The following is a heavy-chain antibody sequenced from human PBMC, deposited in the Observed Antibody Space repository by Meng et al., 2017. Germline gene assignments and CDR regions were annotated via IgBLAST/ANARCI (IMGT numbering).Heavy chain of an antibody. D-gene: IGHD4-11*01. CDR1: GYLFTSYD. Sequence: QGQPEPSGAEVTKPGASVKVSCKPSGYLFTSYDIHRIREAPGQGLEWMGWVNPIYGKTGYAQKFQGRLTMTRDTSIRTAYMELSSLKSEDTAINYCARGGDYSSWDYWGQGTLVTVSS. V-gene: IGHV1-8*01. J-gene: IGHJ4*02. CDR2: VNPIYGKT. CDR3: ARGGDYSSWDY.